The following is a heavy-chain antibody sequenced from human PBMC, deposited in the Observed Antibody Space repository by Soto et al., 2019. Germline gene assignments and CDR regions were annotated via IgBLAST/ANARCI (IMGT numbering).Heavy chain of an antibody. D-gene: IGHD3-22*01. CDR3: AKVGDPTTYYFHFNY. Sequence: PGGSLRLSCEVSGFTFSRYAMSWVRQAPGKGLEWVSAVTGRGESTFYADSVKGRFTISRDNSKNSPYLQMNGLRDEDTAMYYCAKVGDPTTYYFHFNYWGQGTQVTVSS. CDR1: GFTFSRYA. V-gene: IGHV3-23*01. CDR2: VTGRGEST. J-gene: IGHJ4*02.